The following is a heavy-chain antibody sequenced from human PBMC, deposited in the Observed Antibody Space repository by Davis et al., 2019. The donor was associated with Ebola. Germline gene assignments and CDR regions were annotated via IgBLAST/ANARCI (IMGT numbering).Heavy chain of an antibody. Sequence: GESLNIPCAASGFTFRSYEMHWVRQAPGKGLEWVSYISSSGSTIYYADPVKGRFTISRDNAKNSLYLQMNSLRAEDTAVYYCATAPTRYCNSTSCYTRYYYYYGMDVWGQGTTVTVSS. D-gene: IGHD2-2*02. CDR1: GFTFRSYE. CDR3: ATAPTRYCNSTSCYTRYYYYYGMDV. V-gene: IGHV3-48*03. J-gene: IGHJ6*02. CDR2: ISSSGSTI.